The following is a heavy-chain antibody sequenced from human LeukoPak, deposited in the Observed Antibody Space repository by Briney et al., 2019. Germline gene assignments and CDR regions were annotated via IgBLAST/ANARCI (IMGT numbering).Heavy chain of an antibody. D-gene: IGHD5-18*01. J-gene: IGHJ4*02. V-gene: IGHV3-7*03. Sequence: GRPLPLSSAASGFTLSSYWMTWVRPATGQGLEWVAKIKPDGSKEYYVDSVKGRFTISRENEKNSLYLQMNSLRAEDTAVYYCARDAMGGGDLDYWGQGTLVTVSS. CDR2: IKPDGSKE. CDR3: ARDAMGGGDLDY. CDR1: GFTLSSYW.